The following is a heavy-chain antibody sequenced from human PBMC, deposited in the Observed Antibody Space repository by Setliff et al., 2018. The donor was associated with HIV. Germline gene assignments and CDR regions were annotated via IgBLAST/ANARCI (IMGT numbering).Heavy chain of an antibody. Sequence: GESLKISCETSGYSLTSYWIGWVRQMPGKGLEWMGIVYPGDSNTRYSPSFQGQVTISADESISTAYLQWSSLKASDTAMYYCARSGVVPAAIGYAFDIWGQGTVVTVSS. D-gene: IGHD2-2*01. CDR1: GYSLTSYW. J-gene: IGHJ3*02. V-gene: IGHV5-51*01. CDR3: ARSGVVPAAIGYAFDI. CDR2: VYPGDSNT.